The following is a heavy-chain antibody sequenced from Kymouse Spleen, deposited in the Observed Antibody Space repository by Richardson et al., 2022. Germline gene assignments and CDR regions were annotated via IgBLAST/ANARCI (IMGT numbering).Heavy chain of an antibody. CDR1: GYTFTSYA. D-gene: IGHD6-19*01. V-gene: IGHV1-3*01. J-gene: IGHJ3*02. Sequence: QVQLVQSGAEVKKPGASVKVSCKASGYTFTSYAMHWVRQAPGQRLEWMGWINAGNGNTKYSQKFQGRVTITRDTSASTAYMELSSLRSEDTAVYYCARVEFGIAVAGHDAFDIWGQGTMVTVSS. CDR3: ARVEFGIAVAGHDAFDI. CDR2: INAGNGNT.